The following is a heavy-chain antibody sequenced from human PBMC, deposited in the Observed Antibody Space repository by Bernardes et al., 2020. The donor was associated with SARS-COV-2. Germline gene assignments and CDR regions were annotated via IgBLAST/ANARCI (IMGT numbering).Heavy chain of an antibody. V-gene: IGHV3-11*01. Sequence: GSLRLSCAASGFTFSDYYMSWIRQAPGKGLEWVSYISSSGSTIYYADSVKGRFTISRDNAKNSLYLQMNSLRAEDTAVYYCAREGVAVADSYYYYGMDVWGQGTTVTVSS. CDR3: AREGVAVADSYYYYGMDV. CDR1: GFTFSDYY. D-gene: IGHD6-19*01. CDR2: ISSSGSTI. J-gene: IGHJ6*02.